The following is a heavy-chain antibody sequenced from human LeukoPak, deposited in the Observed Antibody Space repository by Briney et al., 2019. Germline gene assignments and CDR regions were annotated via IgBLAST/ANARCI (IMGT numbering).Heavy chain of an antibody. J-gene: IGHJ4*02. D-gene: IGHD6-13*01. V-gene: IGHV3-23*01. CDR2: ISGSGDST. CDR3: AKDLRVSSSSFDY. CDR1: GFTFSSYA. Sequence: GGSLRLSCAASGFTFSSYAMSWVRQAPGKGLEWVSVISGSGDSTYYADSVKGRFTISRDNSKNMLYLQMNSLRAEDTAVYYCAKDLRVSSSSFDYWGQGTLVTVSS.